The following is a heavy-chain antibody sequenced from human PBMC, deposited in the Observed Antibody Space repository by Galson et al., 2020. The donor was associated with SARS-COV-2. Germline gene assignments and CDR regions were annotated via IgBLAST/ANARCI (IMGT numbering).Heavy chain of an antibody. CDR2: INYTGST. J-gene: IGHJ4*02. CDR1: GSPISSNY. V-gene: IGHV4-59*01. D-gene: IGHD3-10*01. CDR3: ARGFDS. Sequence: SETLSLTCTVSGSPISSNYWSWIRQPPGKGLEWIGYINYTGSTNYNPSPKSRVTTSVDTSKNQLSLMLYSVTAADTSVYYCARGFDSWGKGTLVTVSS.